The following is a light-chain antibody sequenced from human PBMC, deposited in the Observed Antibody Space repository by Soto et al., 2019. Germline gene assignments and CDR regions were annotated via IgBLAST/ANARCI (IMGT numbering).Light chain of an antibody. Sequence: DIQLTQSQYSLSASVGDRVSINCQASQDSSHYLNWYQQKPGKAPTLLIYDASNLETGVPSRFSGGGSGTDFTFTISSLQPEDIATYYCQQYDNLPFTFGGGTKVDIK. J-gene: IGKJ4*01. V-gene: IGKV1-33*01. CDR3: QQYDNLPFT. CDR2: DAS. CDR1: QDSSHY.